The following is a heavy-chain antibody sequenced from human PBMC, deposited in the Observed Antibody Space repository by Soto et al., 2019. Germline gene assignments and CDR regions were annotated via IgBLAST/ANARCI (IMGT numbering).Heavy chain of an antibody. CDR3: AKESYYYGSGSYLLDY. V-gene: IGHV3-30*18. D-gene: IGHD3-10*01. CDR1: GFTFSSYG. Sequence: GGSPRLSCAASGFTFSSYGMHWVRQAPGKGLEWVAVISYDGSNKYYADSVKGRFTISRDNSKNTLYLQMNSLRAEDTAVYYCAKESYYYGSGSYLLDYWGQGTLVTVSS. J-gene: IGHJ4*02. CDR2: ISYDGSNK.